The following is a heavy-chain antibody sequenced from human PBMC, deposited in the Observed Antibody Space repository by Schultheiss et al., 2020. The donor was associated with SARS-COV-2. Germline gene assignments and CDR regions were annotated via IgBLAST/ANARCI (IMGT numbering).Heavy chain of an antibody. Sequence: SQTLSLTCGVYGASLTAYSWGWLRQTPEKGLEWIGEINHSGSTNYNPSLKSRVTISVDTSKNQFSLKLSSVTAADTAVYYCASLKSIGAFLQHWGQGTLVTVSS. CDR1: GASLTAYS. D-gene: IGHD3-16*01. CDR2: INHSGST. CDR3: ASLKSIGAFLQH. V-gene: IGHV4-34*01. J-gene: IGHJ1*01.